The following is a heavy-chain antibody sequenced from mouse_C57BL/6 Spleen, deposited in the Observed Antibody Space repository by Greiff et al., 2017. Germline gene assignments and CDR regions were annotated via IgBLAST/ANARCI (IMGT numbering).Heavy chain of an antibody. CDR3: ARGDTTVADYYAMDY. D-gene: IGHD1-1*01. CDR2: IYPGSGNT. CDR1: GYSFTSYY. J-gene: IGHJ4*01. V-gene: IGHV1-66*01. Sequence: VQLQESGPELVKPGASVKISCKASGYSFTSYYIHWVKQRPGQGLEWIGWIYPGSGNTKYNEKFKGKATLTADTSSSTAYMQLSSLTSEDSAVYYCARGDTTVADYYAMDYWGQGTSVTVSS.